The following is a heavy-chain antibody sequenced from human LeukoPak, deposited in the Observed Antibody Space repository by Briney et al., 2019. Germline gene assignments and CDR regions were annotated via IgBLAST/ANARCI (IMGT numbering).Heavy chain of an antibody. Sequence: GGSLRLSCAASRFTFSNYGVSWVRQAPGKGLEWISGIRSAVDTTHYADSVKGRFIISRDNSKNTLSLQLDSLRPEDTALYYCAKHFCTGLDCSLFDSWGQGTLVTVSS. CDR3: AKHFCTGLDCSLFDS. V-gene: IGHV3-23*01. CDR2: IRSAVDTT. J-gene: IGHJ4*02. D-gene: IGHD3/OR15-3a*01. CDR1: RFTFSNYG.